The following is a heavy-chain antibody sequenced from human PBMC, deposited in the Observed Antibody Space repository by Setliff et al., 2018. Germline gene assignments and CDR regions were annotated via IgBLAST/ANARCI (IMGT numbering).Heavy chain of an antibody. D-gene: IGHD1-7*01. CDR1: GFPFRVYS. J-gene: IGHJ4*02. CDR2: ISDSSFHI. CDR3: ARGSLSGTTYPSDY. Sequence: GGSLRLSCAASGFPFRVYSMHWVRQAPGKGLEWVSSISDSSFHIYTADSLKGRLTVSRDNAKNSLYLQLDSLTADDTAVYYCARGSLSGTTYPSDYWGQGTLVTVSS. V-gene: IGHV3-21*01.